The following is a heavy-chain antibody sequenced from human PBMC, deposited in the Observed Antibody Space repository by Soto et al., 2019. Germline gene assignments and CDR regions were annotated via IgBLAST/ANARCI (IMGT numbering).Heavy chain of an antibody. V-gene: IGHV4-34*01. CDR1: GGSFSGYY. D-gene: IGHD2-8*01. J-gene: IGHJ4*02. CDR3: ARVRYCTNGVCYDTFDY. CDR2: INHSGST. Sequence: SETLSLTCAVYGGSFSGYYWSWIRQPPGKGLEWIGEINHSGSTNYNPSLKSRVTISVDTSKNQFSLKPSSVTAADTAVYYCARVRYCTNGVCYDTFDYWGQGTLVTVSS.